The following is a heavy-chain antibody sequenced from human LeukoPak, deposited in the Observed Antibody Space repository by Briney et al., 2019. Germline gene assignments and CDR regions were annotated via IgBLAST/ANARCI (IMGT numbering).Heavy chain of an antibody. D-gene: IGHD3-22*01. CDR1: GFTFSSYG. CDR3: AKDFYESSGYYYDY. CDR2: IRYDGSNK. V-gene: IGHV3-30*02. J-gene: IGHJ4*02. Sequence: GGSLRLSCAPSGFTFSSYGMHWVRQAPGKGLEWVAFIRYDGSNKYYADSVKGRFTISRDNSKNTLYLQMNSLRAEDTAVYYCAKDFYESSGYYYDYWGQGTLVTVSS.